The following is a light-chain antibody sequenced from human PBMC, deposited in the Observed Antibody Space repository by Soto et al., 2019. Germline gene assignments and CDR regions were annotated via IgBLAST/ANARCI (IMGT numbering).Light chain of an antibody. CDR2: GAS. CDR3: QQYGSSGT. V-gene: IGKV3-20*01. Sequence: VLTQSPATLSLSPGERATLSCRASLNVNSYLAWYQQKPGQAPRLLIYGASNRATGIPDRFSGSGSGTDFTLTISRLEPEDFAVYYCQQYGSSGTFGRGTKVDIK. J-gene: IGKJ4*02. CDR1: LNVNSY.